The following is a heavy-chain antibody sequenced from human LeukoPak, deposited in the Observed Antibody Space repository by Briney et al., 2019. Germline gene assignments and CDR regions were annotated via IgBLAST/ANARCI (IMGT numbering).Heavy chain of an antibody. V-gene: IGHV3-48*03. CDR1: GFTFSSYE. J-gene: IGHJ4*02. CDR3: ARDLQTYYDFWSGLDY. CDR2: TSSSGSTI. D-gene: IGHD3-3*01. Sequence: GGSLRLSCAASGFTFSSYEMNWVRQAPGKGLEWVSYTSSSGSTIYYADSVKGRFTISRDNAKNSLYLQMNSLRAEDTAVYYCARDLQTYYDFWSGLDYWGQGTLVTVSS.